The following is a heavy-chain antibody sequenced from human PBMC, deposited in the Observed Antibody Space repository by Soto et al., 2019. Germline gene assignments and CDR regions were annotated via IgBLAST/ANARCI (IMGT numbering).Heavy chain of an antibody. D-gene: IGHD3-3*01. J-gene: IGHJ1*01. Sequence: ASVKVSCKASGYTITARLLHWVRQAPGQGLEWMGWINPKSGGTDYAQKFQDRVTMSRDTSINTAYMQLSRLTSDDTAVYFCATDDGNYYGSLWGQGTLVTVSS. CDR2: INPKSGGT. CDR1: GYTITARL. CDR3: ATDDGNYYGSL. V-gene: IGHV1-2*02.